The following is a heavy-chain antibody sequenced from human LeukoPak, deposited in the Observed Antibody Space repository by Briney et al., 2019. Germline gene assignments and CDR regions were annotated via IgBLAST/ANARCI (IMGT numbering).Heavy chain of an antibody. CDR2: INHSGST. J-gene: IGHJ4*02. CDR3: ARLRGYYYGSGSRYFDY. V-gene: IGHV4-34*01. D-gene: IGHD3-10*01. CDR1: GGSFSGYY. Sequence: PSETLSLTCEVYGGSFSGYYWSWIRQPPGKGLEWIGEINHSGSTNYNPSLKSRVTISVDTSKNQFSLKLSSVTAADTAVYYCARLRGYYYGSGSRYFDYWGQGTLVTVSS.